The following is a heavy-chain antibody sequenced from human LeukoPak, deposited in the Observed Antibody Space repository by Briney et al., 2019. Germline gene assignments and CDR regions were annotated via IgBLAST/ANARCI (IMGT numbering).Heavy chain of an antibody. CDR3: ARYYRPGVGIFPLDY. CDR2: INPSGGST. D-gene: IGHD2-15*01. Sequence: ASVKVSCKASGYTFTSYYMHWVRQAPGQGLECMGIINPSGGSTSYAQKFQGRVTMTRDTSTSTVYMELSSLRSEDTAVYYCARYYRPGVGIFPLDYWGQGTLVTVSS. V-gene: IGHV1-46*01. J-gene: IGHJ4*02. CDR1: GYTFTSYY.